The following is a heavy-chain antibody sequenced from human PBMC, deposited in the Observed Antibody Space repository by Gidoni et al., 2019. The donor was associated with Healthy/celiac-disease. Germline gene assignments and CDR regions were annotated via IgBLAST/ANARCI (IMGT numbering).Heavy chain of an antibody. D-gene: IGHD3-10*01. CDR3: ARDEVSWFGDLN. Sequence: QVQLQESGPGLVKPSLTLSLTCTVSSGSISSGDYYCRWIRQPLGKGREWIGYIYYSGSTYYNPSLKSRVTISVDTSKNQFSLKLSSVTAADTAVYYCARDEVSWFGDLNWGQGTLVTVSS. V-gene: IGHV4-30-4*01. CDR2: IYYSGST. CDR1: SGSISSGDYY. J-gene: IGHJ4*02.